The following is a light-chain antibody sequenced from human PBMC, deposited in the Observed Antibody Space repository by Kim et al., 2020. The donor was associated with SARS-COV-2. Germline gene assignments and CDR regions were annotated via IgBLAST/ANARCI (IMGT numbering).Light chain of an antibody. CDR3: QQSYGVPWT. J-gene: IGKJ1*01. Sequence: ASEGYSATVTCRASQSISTYLNWYQQKPGKAPTLLIYATSNLQGGVPSRFSGSGSGREFTLTISSLQPEGSATYYCQQSYGVPWTFGQGTKVDIK. CDR1: QSISTY. V-gene: IGKV1-39*01. CDR2: ATS.